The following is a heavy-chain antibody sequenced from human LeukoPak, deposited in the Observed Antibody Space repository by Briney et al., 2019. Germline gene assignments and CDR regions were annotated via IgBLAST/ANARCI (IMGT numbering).Heavy chain of an antibody. Sequence: PSETLSLTCSVSGGSINSGYWSWIRQPPGKGLEWVGLLYPSGSTNYNPSLKSRVTISVDTSRTQFSLKLSSMTAADTAVYYCAGGHYPLEYWGQGTLVTVSS. V-gene: IGHV4-59*01. J-gene: IGHJ4*02. CDR2: LYPSGST. CDR3: AGGHYPLEY. D-gene: IGHD1-26*01. CDR1: GGSINSGY.